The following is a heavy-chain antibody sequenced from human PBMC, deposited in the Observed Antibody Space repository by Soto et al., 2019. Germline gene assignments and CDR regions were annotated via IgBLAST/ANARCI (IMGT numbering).Heavy chain of an antibody. CDR1: GGSISSGGYY. J-gene: IGHJ6*02. CDR2: IYYSGST. CDR3: ARGLHNWNYDWGDYYGMDV. D-gene: IGHD1-7*01. V-gene: IGHV4-31*03. Sequence: PSETLSLTCTVPGGSISSGGYYWSWIRQHPGKGLEWIGYIYYSGSTYYNPSLKSRVTISVDTSKNQFSLKLSSVTAADTAVYYCARGLHNWNYDWGDYYGMDVWGQGTTVTVS.